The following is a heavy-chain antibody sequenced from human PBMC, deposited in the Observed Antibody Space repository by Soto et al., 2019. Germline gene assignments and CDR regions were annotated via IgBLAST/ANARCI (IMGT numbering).Heavy chain of an antibody. CDR2: INPNSGGT. Sequence: GASVKVSCKASGYTFTGYYMHWVRQAPGQGLEWMGWINPNSGGTNYAQKFQGWVTMTRDTSISTAYMELSRLRSDDTAVYYCAIGTTPPVPWEYYFDYWGQGTLVTVSS. J-gene: IGHJ4*02. D-gene: IGHD1-1*01. V-gene: IGHV1-2*04. CDR1: GYTFTGYY. CDR3: AIGTTPPVPWEYYFDY.